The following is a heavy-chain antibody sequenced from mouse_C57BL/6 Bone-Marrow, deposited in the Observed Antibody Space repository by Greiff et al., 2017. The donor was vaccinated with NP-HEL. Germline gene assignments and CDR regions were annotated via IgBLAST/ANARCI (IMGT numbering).Heavy chain of an antibody. D-gene: IGHD2-4*01. CDR1: GFTFSDYY. J-gene: IGHJ1*03. CDR2: INYDGSST. V-gene: IGHV5-16*01. Sequence: EVHLVESEGGLVQPGRSMKLSCTASGFTFSDYYMAWVRQVPEKGLEWVANINYDGSSTYYLDSLKSRFIISRDNAKNILYLQMSSLKSEDTATYYCARDLYDYDAGWYFDVWGTGTTVTVSS. CDR3: ARDLYDYDAGWYFDV.